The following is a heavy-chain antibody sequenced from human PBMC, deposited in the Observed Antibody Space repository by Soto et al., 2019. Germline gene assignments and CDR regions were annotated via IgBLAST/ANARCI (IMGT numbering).Heavy chain of an antibody. CDR1: GGSVSSGSYY. D-gene: IGHD3-10*01. CDR3: ARRSITMVRGVMGWFDP. V-gene: IGHV4-61*01. Sequence: SETLSLTCTVSGGSVSSGSYYWSWIRQPPGKGLEWIGYIYYSGSTNYNPSLKSRVTISVDTSKNQFSLKLSSVTAADTAVYYCARRSITMVRGVMGWFDPWGQGTLVTVSS. J-gene: IGHJ5*02. CDR2: IYYSGST.